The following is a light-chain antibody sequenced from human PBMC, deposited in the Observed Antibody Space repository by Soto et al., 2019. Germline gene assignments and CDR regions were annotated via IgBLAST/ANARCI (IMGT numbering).Light chain of an antibody. V-gene: IGLV2-14*01. CDR1: RRDVGGYNY. CDR2: DVS. CDR3: SSYTSSSTPYV. J-gene: IGLJ1*01. Sequence: QSALTQPASVSGSPGQSITISCTGTRRDVGGYNYVSRYQQHPGKAPKLMMYDVSNRPSGVSNRYSGTKSGNTASLTISGLQAEDEADYYCSSYTSSSTPYVFGTGTKVTVL.